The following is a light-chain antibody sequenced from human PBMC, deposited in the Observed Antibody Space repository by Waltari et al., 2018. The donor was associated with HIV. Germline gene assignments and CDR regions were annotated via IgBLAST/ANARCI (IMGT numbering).Light chain of an antibody. CDR3: AAWDDSLNGVV. J-gene: IGLJ2*01. V-gene: IGLV1-36*01. CDR1: SSNLGNTA. CDR2: YDD. Sequence: QSVLTQPPSVSEAPRPRVTISCSGSSSNLGNTAVNWYQQLPGKPPKLLIYYDDLLASGVSDRFSGSKSGTSASLAISGLQSEDESDYYCAAWDDSLNGVVFGGGTKLTVL.